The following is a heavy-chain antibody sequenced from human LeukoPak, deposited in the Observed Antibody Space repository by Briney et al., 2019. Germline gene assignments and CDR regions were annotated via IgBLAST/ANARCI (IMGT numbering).Heavy chain of an antibody. J-gene: IGHJ4*02. D-gene: IGHD3-22*01. CDR1: GYSISSDNY. CDR3: ARAPRDSSSSNYMRRFDY. V-gene: IGHV4-38-2*01. Sequence: PSETLSLTCAVSGYSISSDNYWVWIRQSPGQGLEWTGGIYHSGSTYYNPSLKSRDTMSVDTSKNQFSLKLSSVTAADTAVYYCARAPRDSSSSNYMRRFDYWGQGTLVTVSS. CDR2: IYHSGST.